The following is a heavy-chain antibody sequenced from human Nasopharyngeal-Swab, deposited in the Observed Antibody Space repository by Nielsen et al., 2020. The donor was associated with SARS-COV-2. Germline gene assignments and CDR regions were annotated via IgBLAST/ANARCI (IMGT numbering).Heavy chain of an antibody. Sequence: ASVKVSCKASGYTFTSYYMHWVRQAPGQGLEWMGIINPSGGSTSYAQKFQGRVTMTRDTSTSTVYMELSSLRSEDTALYYCARSLSGYIYGFHMDVWGKGTTVTVSS. J-gene: IGHJ6*03. V-gene: IGHV1-46*01. D-gene: IGHD5-18*01. CDR3: ARSLSGYIYGFHMDV. CDR1: GYTFTSYY. CDR2: INPSGGST.